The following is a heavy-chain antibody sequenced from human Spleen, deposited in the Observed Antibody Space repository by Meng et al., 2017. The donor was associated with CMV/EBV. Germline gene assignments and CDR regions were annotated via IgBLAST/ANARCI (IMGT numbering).Heavy chain of an antibody. CDR2: ISPSGST. CDR1: GVSFSHSD. D-gene: IGHD1-26*01. CDR3: AREWGASYPYLDY. J-gene: IGHJ4*02. V-gene: IGHV4-34*01. Sequence: SETLSLTCAVHGVSFSHSDWTWIRQSPGKGLEWIGEISPSGSTNYNPSLKSRVTISRDTSNNQFSLNLTSVTAADTAIYYCAREWGASYPYLDYWGPGTLVTVSS.